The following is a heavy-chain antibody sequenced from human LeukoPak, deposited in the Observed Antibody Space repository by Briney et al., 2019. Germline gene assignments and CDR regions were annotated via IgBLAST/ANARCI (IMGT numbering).Heavy chain of an antibody. J-gene: IGHJ5*02. CDR1: GYTFTGYY. CDR2: INPNSGGT. D-gene: IGHD3-10*01. CDR3: ARNYGSGSYFLDL. Sequence: GASVKVSCKASGYTFTGYYMHWVRQAPGQGLEWMGWINPNSGGTNYAQKFQGRVTMTRDTSISTAYMELSRLRSDDTAVYYCARNYGSGSYFLDLWGQGTPVTVSS. V-gene: IGHV1-2*02.